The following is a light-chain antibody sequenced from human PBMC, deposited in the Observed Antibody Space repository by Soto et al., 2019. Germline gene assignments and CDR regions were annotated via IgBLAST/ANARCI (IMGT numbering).Light chain of an antibody. CDR3: QQRSNWPVT. V-gene: IGKV3-11*01. CDR2: DAS. Sequence: EIVLTQSPATLSLSPGERATLSCRASQSVSSYLAWYQQKPGQAPRLLIYDASNRATGIPARFSGSGSGTDFTLTISSLEPEDFAVYYCQQRSNWPVTFGQGNKV. CDR1: QSVSSY. J-gene: IGKJ1*01.